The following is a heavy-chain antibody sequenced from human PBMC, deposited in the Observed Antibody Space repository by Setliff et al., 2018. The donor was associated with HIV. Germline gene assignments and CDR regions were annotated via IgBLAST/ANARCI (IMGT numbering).Heavy chain of an antibody. J-gene: IGHJ4*02. CDR1: GYTFNNYG. V-gene: IGHV1-18*01. CDR2: ISTHSGYT. D-gene: IGHD5-12*01. CDR3: ARGKTWLRFLDY. Sequence: GASVKVSCKASGYTFNNYGISWVRQAPGQGLEWMGWISTHSGYTKYAQNVQGRVTVTMDTSTSTAYMELRSLKSDDTAVYYCARGKTWLRFLDYWGQGTLVTVS.